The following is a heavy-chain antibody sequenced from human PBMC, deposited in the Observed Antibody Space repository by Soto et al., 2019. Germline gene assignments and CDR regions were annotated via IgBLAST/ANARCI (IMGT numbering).Heavy chain of an antibody. D-gene: IGHD3-9*01. Sequence: SETLSLTCAVYGGSFSGYYWSWIRQPPGKGLEWIGEINHSGSTNYNPSLKSRVTISVDTSKNQFSPKLSSVTAADTAVYYCASRDLTGSSYYFAYWGQGTLVTVSS. J-gene: IGHJ4*02. CDR3: ASRDLTGSSYYFAY. CDR2: INHSGST. V-gene: IGHV4-34*01. CDR1: GGSFSGYY.